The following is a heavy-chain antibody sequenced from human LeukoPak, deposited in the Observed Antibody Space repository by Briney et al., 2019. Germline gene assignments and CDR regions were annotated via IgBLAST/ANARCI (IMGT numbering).Heavy chain of an antibody. CDR1: GYTFTGYY. J-gene: IGHJ4*02. D-gene: IGHD2-15*01. V-gene: IGHV1-2*02. CDR2: INPNTGAT. Sequence: ASVKVSCKASGYTFTGYYMFWVRQSPGQGLEWMGWINPNTGATKYGQNFQGRVTLTRDTSIRTTFMELSSLRSDDTAVYYCARDERYCNGDNHYPDLGYWGQGTLVTVSS. CDR3: ARDERYCNGDNHYPDLGY.